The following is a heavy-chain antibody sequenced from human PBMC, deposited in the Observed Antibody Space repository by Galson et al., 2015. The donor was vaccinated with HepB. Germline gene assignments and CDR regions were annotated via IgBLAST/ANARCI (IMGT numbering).Heavy chain of an antibody. V-gene: IGHV3-48*02. J-gene: IGHJ5*02. CDR1: GFSISSYS. CDR2: ISSSSSTI. Sequence: SLRLSCAASGFSISSYSMNWVRQAPGKGLEWVSYISSSSSTIYYADSVKGRFTISRDNAKNSLYLQMNSLRDEDTAVYYCAREYYNILTGHYRDNWFDPWGQGTLVTVSS. D-gene: IGHD3-9*01. CDR3: AREYYNILTGHYRDNWFDP.